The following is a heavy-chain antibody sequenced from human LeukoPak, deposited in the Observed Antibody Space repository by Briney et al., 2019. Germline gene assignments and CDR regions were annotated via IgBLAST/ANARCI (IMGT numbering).Heavy chain of an antibody. D-gene: IGHD2-8*01. CDR3: ARVQGHPPNGLDI. CDR1: GFTFSSYW. CDR2: INSDGSST. Sequence: PGGSLRLSCAASGFTFSSYWMNWVRQAPGKGLVWVSRINSDGSSTSYADSVKGRFTISRDNAKNTLYLQMNSLRAEDTAVYYCARVQGHPPNGLDIWGQGTMVTVSS. V-gene: IGHV3-74*01. J-gene: IGHJ3*02.